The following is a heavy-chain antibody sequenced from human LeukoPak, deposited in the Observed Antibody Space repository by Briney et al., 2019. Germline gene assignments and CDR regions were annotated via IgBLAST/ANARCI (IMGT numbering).Heavy chain of an antibody. CDR3: ATPRRGGWLFGFDY. CDR2: INHSGST. V-gene: IGHV4-38-2*02. Sequence: SETLSLTCTVSGYSISSGYYWGWIRQPPGKGLEWIGEINHSGSTNYNPSLKSRVTISVDTSKNQFSLKLSSVTAADTAVYYCATPRRGGWLFGFDYWGQGTLVTVSS. CDR1: GYSISSGYY. D-gene: IGHD3-9*01. J-gene: IGHJ4*02.